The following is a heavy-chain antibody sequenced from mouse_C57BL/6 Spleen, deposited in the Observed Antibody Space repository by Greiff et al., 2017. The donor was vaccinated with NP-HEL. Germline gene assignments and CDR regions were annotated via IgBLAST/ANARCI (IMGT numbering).Heavy chain of an antibody. J-gene: IGHJ2*01. Sequence: QVQLQQSGAELVKPGASVQISCKASGYAFSSYWMNWVKQRPGTGLEWIGQFYPGDGDTNYNGKFKGKATLTADKSSSTAYMQLSSLTSEDSAVYFCARNWDAAFDYWGQGTTLTVSS. CDR1: GYAFSSYW. D-gene: IGHD4-1*01. CDR3: ARNWDAAFDY. CDR2: FYPGDGDT. V-gene: IGHV1-80*01.